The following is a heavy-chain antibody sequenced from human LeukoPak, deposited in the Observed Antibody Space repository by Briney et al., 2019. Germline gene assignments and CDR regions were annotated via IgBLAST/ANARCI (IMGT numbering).Heavy chain of an antibody. V-gene: IGHV3-30*04. CDR2: ISYDGSNK. J-gene: IGHJ6*03. D-gene: IGHD6-13*01. CDR3: ARGGASSSWYENYYYMDV. Sequence: GRSLRLSCAASGFTFSSYAMHWVRQAPGKGLEWVAVISYDGSNKYYADSVKGRFTISRDNSKNTLYLQMNSLRAEDTAVYYCARGGASSSWYENYYYMDVWGKGTTVTVSS. CDR1: GFTFSSYA.